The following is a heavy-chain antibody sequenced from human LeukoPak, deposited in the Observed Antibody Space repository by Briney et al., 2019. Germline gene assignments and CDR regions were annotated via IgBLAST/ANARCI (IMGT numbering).Heavy chain of an antibody. CDR3: ARGDRDLYCSSTSCYPVL. Sequence: GGSLRLSCAASGFTFSSYSMNWVRQAPGKGLEWVSSISSSSSYIYCADSVKGRFTISRDNAKNSLYLQMNSLRAEDTAVYYCARGDRDLYCSSTSCYPVLGGQGTLVTVSS. CDR1: GFTFSSYS. D-gene: IGHD2-2*01. J-gene: IGHJ4*02. V-gene: IGHV3-21*01. CDR2: ISSSSSYI.